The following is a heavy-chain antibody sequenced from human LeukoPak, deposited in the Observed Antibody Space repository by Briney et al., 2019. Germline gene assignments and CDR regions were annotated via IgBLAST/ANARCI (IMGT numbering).Heavy chain of an antibody. J-gene: IGHJ4*02. Sequence: GGSLTLSCVASGFTFSDFYMTWIRQAPGKGPEWLSYISGSGSYTNYADSVKGRFTISRDNAKNSLYLQMNSLRAEDTAVYYCARYPMGNYDSGLDYWGRGTLVTVSS. V-gene: IGHV3-11*06. D-gene: IGHD3-10*01. CDR2: ISGSGSYT. CDR3: ARYPMGNYDSGLDY. CDR1: GFTFSDFY.